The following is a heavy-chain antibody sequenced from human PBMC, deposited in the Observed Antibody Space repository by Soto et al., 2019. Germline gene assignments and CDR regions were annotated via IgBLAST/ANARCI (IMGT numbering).Heavy chain of an antibody. D-gene: IGHD3-22*01. V-gene: IGHV1-69*01. CDR3: ATSSTYILVRGTMYYYAMDV. CDR2: IIPVFGTT. J-gene: IGHJ6*02. CDR1: GDTFSSFT. Sequence: QVQLVQSGAEVKKPGSSVKVSCTASGDTFSSFTISWLRQAPGQGLEGMGGIIPVFGTTDYEPRFQARVTITPDGSTSTSYIELTSLRSADTAVYYCATSSTYILVRGTMYYYAMDVWGQGTTVTVSS.